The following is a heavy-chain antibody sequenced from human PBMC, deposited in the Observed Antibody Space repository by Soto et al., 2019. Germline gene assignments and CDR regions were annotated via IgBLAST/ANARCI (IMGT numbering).Heavy chain of an antibody. J-gene: IGHJ4*02. CDR2: IIPIFGTA. D-gene: IGHD3-22*01. CDR1: GGTFSSYA. V-gene: IGHV1-69*13. CDR3: ARGGSTYYYDSSGYFDY. Sequence: SVKVSCKASGGTFSSYAISWVRQAPGQGLEWMGGIIPIFGTANYAQKFQGRVTITADESTSTAYMELSSLRSEDTAVYYCARGGSTYYYDSSGYFDYWGQGXLVTVYS.